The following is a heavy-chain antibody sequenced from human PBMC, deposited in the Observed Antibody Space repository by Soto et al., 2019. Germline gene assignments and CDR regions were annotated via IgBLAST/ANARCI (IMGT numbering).Heavy chain of an antibody. CDR2: IYPGDSDT. J-gene: IGHJ6*02. D-gene: IGHD3-3*01. V-gene: IGHV5-51*01. Sequence: GESLKISCKASDTTHCIGWVRQKPGKGLEWMGIIYPGDSDTKYSPSFQGQVTISVDKSISTAYLHWSSLKASDTATYYCARLFNYYFGMDVWGLGTRSPSP. CDR1: DTTHC. CDR3: ARLFNYYFGMDV.